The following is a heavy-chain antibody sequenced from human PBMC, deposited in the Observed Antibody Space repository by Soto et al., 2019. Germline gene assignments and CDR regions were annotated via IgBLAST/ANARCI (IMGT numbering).Heavy chain of an antibody. D-gene: IGHD3-22*01. CDR2: INPNSGGT. V-gene: IGHV1-2*02. CDR3: ARTRGETYYYDSSGSLGYYGMDV. J-gene: IGHJ6*02. CDR1: GYTFTGYY. Sequence: ASVKVSCKASGYTFTGYYMHWVRQAPGQGLEWMGWINPNSGGTNYAQKFQGRVTMTRDTSISTAYMELSRLRSDDTAVYYCARTRGETYYYDSSGSLGYYGMDVWGQGTTVTVSS.